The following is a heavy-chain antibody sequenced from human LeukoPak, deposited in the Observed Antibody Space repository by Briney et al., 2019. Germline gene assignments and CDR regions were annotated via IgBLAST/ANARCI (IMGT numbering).Heavy chain of an antibody. V-gene: IGHV3-30*02. CDR3: AKVGPTSTMVRSLSDY. Sequence: TGGSLRLSCAASGFTFSSYGMHWVRQAPGKGLEWVAFIRYDGSNKYYADSVKGRFTISRDNSKNTLYLQMNSLRAEDTAVYYCAKVGPTSTMVRSLSDYWGQGTLVTVSS. J-gene: IGHJ4*02. CDR2: IRYDGSNK. CDR1: GFTFSSYG. D-gene: IGHD3-10*01.